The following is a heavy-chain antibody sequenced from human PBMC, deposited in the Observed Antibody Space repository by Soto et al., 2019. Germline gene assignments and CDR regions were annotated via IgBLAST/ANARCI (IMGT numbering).Heavy chain of an antibody. CDR2: ISSSSSYI. CDR1: GFTFSSYS. CDR3: ARDPTYSSGTTADY. Sequence: RRLSCASSGFTFSSYSMNWVRQAPGKGLEWVSSISSSSSYIYYADSMKGRFTISRDNAKNSLYLQMNSLRAEDTAVYYCARDPTYSSGTTADYWGQGTLVTVSS. D-gene: IGHD6-19*01. J-gene: IGHJ4*02. V-gene: IGHV3-21*01.